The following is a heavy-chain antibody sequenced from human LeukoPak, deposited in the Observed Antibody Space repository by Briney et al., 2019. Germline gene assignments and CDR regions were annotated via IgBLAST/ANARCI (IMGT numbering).Heavy chain of an antibody. CDR2: IFYSGST. CDR3: ARHQRVSVHFDY. J-gene: IGHJ4*02. D-gene: IGHD5/OR15-5a*01. V-gene: IGHV4-39*01. Sequence: TSETLSLTCTVSGGSISSSIYYWGWIRQPPGKGLEWIGSIFYSGSTYYNPSLKSRVTISVDTSKNQFSLKLSSVTAADTAVYYCARHQRVSVHFDYWGQGTLVTVSS. CDR1: GGSISSSIYY.